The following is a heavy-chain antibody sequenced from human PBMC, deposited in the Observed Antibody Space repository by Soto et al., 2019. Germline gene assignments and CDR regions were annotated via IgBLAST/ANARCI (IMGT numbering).Heavy chain of an antibody. V-gene: IGHV1-18*01. D-gene: IGHD5-12*01. CDR2: ISAYNGNT. CDR3: ARAIRGYTVPYDFDY. CDR1: GYTFTSYG. J-gene: IGHJ4*02. Sequence: QVQLVQSGAEVKKPGASVKVSCKASGYTFTSYGISWVRQAPGQGLEWMGWISAYNGNTNYAQKLQGRVTMTTDTSTSTAYMELRSLRPDDTAMYYYARAIRGYTVPYDFDYWGQGTLVTVFS.